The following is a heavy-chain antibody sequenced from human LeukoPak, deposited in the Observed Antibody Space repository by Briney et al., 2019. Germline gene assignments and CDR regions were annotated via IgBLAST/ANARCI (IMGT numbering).Heavy chain of an antibody. Sequence: GASVKVSCKASRGTFSSYAISWVRQAPGQGLEWMGGIIPIFGTANYAQKFQGRVTITTDESTSTAYMELSSLRSEDTAVYYCARDLGGGGSSGYYMDVWGKGTTVTVSS. CDR2: IIPIFGTA. J-gene: IGHJ6*03. CDR1: RGTFSSYA. D-gene: IGHD3-10*01. V-gene: IGHV1-69*05. CDR3: ARDLGGGGSSGYYMDV.